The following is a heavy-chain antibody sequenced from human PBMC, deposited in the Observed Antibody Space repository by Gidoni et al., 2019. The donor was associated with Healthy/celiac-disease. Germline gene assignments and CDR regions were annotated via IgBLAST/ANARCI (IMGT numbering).Heavy chain of an antibody. J-gene: IGHJ3*02. D-gene: IGHD6-19*01. CDR2: IYTSGST. CDR1: GGSISSGSYY. CDR3: ARVEVPLYSSGWNAFDI. V-gene: IGHV4-61*02. Sequence: QVQLQESGPGLVKPSQTLSLTCTVSGGSISSGSYYWSWIRQPAGKGLEWIGRIYTSGSTNYNPSLKSRVTISVDTSKNQFSLKLSSVTAADTAVYYCARVEVPLYSSGWNAFDIWGQGTMVTVSS.